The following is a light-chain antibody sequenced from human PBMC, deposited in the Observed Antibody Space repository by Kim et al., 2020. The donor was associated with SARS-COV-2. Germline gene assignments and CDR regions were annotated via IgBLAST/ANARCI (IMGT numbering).Light chain of an antibody. CDR2: KAS. J-gene: IGKJ2*01. V-gene: IGKV1-5*03. CDR1: ERFSSW. Sequence: IQMTQSPSTLSASVGDTVTISCRASERFSSWLAWYQQKPGKAPNLLIYKASNLESGVPSRFSGSESGTEFTLTISSLQPDDFATYDCQQYYISPYTFGQGTKQEI. CDR3: QQYYISPYT.